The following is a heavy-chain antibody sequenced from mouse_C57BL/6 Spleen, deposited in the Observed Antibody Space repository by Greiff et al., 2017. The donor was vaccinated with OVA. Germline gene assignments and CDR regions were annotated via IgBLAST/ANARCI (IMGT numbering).Heavy chain of an antibody. D-gene: IGHD1-1*01. CDR2: INPNNGGT. CDR1: GYTFTDYY. V-gene: IGHV1-26*01. Sequence: ASATTHSQAPGYTFTDYYMNWVKQSHGKSLEWIGDINPNNGGTSYNQKFKGKATLTVDKSSSTAYMELRSLTSEDSAVYYCARTYYGSSFDYWGQGTTLTVSS. CDR3: ARTYYGSSFDY. J-gene: IGHJ2*01.